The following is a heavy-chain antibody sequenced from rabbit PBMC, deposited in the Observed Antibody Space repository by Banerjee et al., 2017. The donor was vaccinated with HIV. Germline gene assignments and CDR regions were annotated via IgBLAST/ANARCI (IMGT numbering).Heavy chain of an antibody. CDR2: IYAGSSGST. CDR1: GFDLSSYYY. CDR3: ARAGYNDYVFNL. J-gene: IGHJ4*01. D-gene: IGHD6-1*01. Sequence: QSLEESGGDLVKPGASLTLTCTASGFDLSSYYYMCWVRQAPGKGLEWIACIYAGSSGSTYYASWAKGRFTISKTSSTTVTLQMTSLTAADTATYFCARAGYNDYVFNLWGPGTLVTVS. V-gene: IGHV1S40*01.